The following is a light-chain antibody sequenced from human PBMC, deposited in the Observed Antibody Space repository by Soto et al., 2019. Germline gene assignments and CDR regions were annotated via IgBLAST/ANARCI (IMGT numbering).Light chain of an antibody. CDR2: WAS. CDR1: QSVLYSSNNKNY. V-gene: IGKV4-1*01. CDR3: QQYYRPWT. J-gene: IGKJ1*01. Sequence: DIVMTQSPDSLAVSLGERATINCKSSQSVLYSSNNKNYLAWYQQKPGQPPKLLIYWASTRESGVPDRFSGSRSETDFTLTISSLQAEDVAVYYCQQYYRPWTFGQGTKVEIK.